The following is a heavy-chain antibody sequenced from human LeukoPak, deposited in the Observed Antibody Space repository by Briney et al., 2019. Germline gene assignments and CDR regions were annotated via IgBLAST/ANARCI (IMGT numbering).Heavy chain of an antibody. Sequence: SETLSPTCSVSGGSISSSSHYGGWIRQPPGKGLEWIGSIYYSGSTFYNPSLKSRVTISVDTSKNQFSLKLSSVTAADTAVYYCARVVVAATNWFDPWGQGTLVTVSS. D-gene: IGHD2-15*01. CDR2: IYYSGST. J-gene: IGHJ5*02. CDR3: ARVVVAATNWFDP. CDR1: GGSISSSSHY. V-gene: IGHV4-39*01.